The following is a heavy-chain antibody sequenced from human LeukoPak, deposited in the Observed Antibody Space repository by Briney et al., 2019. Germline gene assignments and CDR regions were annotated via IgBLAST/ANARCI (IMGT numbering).Heavy chain of an antibody. Sequence: ASVKVSCKASGGTFSSYAISWVRQALGQGLEWMGGIIPIFGTANYAQKFQGRVTVTADESTSTAYMELSSLRSEDTAVYYCARLRFYVGPHIRDAFDIWGQGTMVTVSS. D-gene: IGHD2/OR15-2a*01. J-gene: IGHJ3*02. CDR3: ARLRFYVGPHIRDAFDI. CDR1: GGTFSSYA. V-gene: IGHV1-69*13. CDR2: IIPIFGTA.